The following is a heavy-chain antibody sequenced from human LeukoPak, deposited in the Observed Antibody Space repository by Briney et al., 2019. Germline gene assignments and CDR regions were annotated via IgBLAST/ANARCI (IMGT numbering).Heavy chain of an antibody. CDR2: IRYDGSNK. CDR1: GFTFSSYG. Sequence: GGSLRLSCAASGFTFSSYGMHWVRQAPGKGLEWVAFIRYDGSNKYYADSVKGRFTISRDNSKNTLYLQMNSLRAEDTAVYYCARGDPDISFAVAGEAFDIWGQGTMVTVSS. CDR3: ARGDPDISFAVAGEAFDI. D-gene: IGHD6-19*01. J-gene: IGHJ3*02. V-gene: IGHV3-30*02.